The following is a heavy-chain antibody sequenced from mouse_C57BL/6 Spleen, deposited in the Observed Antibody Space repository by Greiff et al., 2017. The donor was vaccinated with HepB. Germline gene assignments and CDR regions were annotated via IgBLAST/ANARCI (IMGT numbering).Heavy chain of an antibody. J-gene: IGHJ4*01. CDR3: ARHEDGGYSNEGAMDY. CDR2: FYPGSGSI. CDR1: GYTFTEYT. D-gene: IGHD2-5*01. V-gene: IGHV1-62-2*01. Sequence: QVQLKQSGAELVKPGASVKLSCKASGYTFTEYTIHWVKQRSGQGLEWIGWFYPGSGSIKYNEKFKDKATLTADKSSSTVYMELSRLTSEDSAVYFCARHEDGGYSNEGAMDYWGQGTSVTVSS.